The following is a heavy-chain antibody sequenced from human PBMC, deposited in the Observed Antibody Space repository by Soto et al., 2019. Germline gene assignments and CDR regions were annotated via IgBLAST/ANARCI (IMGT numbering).Heavy chain of an antibody. CDR2: VMPLYAKP. D-gene: IGHD1-26*01. CDR3: ASLNNWSSGDGRIDV. CDR1: GGTFNTYT. V-gene: IGHV1-69*01. J-gene: IGHJ6*02. Sequence: QVQLVQSGAEVKKPGSSVKVSCKASGGTFNTYTISWVRQVPGQGLEWMGGVMPLYAKPTYVQPFLGRLTIAADEHTSTVYMELSSLRSEDTALYYCASLNNWSSGDGRIDVWGRGTAVRVSS.